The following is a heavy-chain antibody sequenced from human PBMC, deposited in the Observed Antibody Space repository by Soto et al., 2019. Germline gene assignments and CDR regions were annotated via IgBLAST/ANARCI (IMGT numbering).Heavy chain of an antibody. V-gene: IGHV1-2*02. CDR3: ARDHDSNYNLVPAVNFAY. J-gene: IGHJ4*02. CDR1: VYTFTGYY. D-gene: IGHD2-2*01. CDR2: INPNSGGT. Sequence: ASVKGSCKASVYTFTGYYMHWVRQAPGQGLEWMGWINPNSGGTNYAQKFQGRVTMTTDTSTSTAYMELRSLRSDDTAVYYCARDHDSNYNLVPAVNFAYWGQGTLVTVSS.